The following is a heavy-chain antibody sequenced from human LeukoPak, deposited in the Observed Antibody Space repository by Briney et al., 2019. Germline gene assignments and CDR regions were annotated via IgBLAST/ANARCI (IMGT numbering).Heavy chain of an antibody. Sequence: ASVKVSCKASGYTFTGYAMHWVRQAPGQGLEWVGRIDPNSGGTNYAQDFQGRVTITGDTSINTAYMELSRLRSDDTAKYYCTRDLTISGPIGIWGQGTLVTVSA. D-gene: IGHD3-9*01. CDR1: GYTFTGYA. CDR2: IDPNSGGT. J-gene: IGHJ4*02. V-gene: IGHV1-2*06. CDR3: TRDLTISGPIGI.